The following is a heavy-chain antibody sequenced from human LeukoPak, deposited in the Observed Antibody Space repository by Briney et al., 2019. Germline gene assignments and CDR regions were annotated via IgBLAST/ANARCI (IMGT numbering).Heavy chain of an antibody. J-gene: IGHJ6*03. CDR2: IIPIFGTA. Sequence: ASVKVSCKASGYTFTSYGISWVRQAPGQGLEWMGGIIPIFGTANYAQKFQGRATITADESTSTAYMELSSLRSEDTAVYYCARVQLPNYYYYMDVWGKGTTVTVSS. V-gene: IGHV1-69*13. CDR3: ARVQLPNYYYYMDV. D-gene: IGHD2-2*01. CDR1: GYTFTSYG.